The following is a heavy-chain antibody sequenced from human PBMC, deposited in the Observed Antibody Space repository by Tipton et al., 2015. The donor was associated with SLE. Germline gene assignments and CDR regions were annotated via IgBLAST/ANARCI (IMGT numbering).Heavy chain of an antibody. V-gene: IGHV3-33*01. D-gene: IGHD4-11*01. Sequence: SLRLSCAASGFTFSSYGMHWVRQAPGKGLEWVAVIWYDGSNKYYADSVKGRFTISRDNSKNTLYLQMNSLRAEDTAVYYRARDYSNFGAFDIWGQGTMVTVSS. CDR1: GFTFSSYG. CDR2: IWYDGSNK. CDR3: ARDYSNFGAFDI. J-gene: IGHJ3*02.